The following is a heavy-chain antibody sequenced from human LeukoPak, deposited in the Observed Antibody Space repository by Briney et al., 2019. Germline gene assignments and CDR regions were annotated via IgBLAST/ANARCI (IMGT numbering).Heavy chain of an antibody. D-gene: IGHD3-9*01. CDR1: GYTFTGYY. CDR2: INPNSGGT. J-gene: IGHJ4*02. Sequence: ASVKVSCKASGYTFTGYYMHWVRQAPGQGLEWMGWINPNSGGTNYAQKFQGWVTMTRDTSISTAYMELSSLRSEDTAVYYCASVRLGHYDILTGGIDYWGQGTLVTVSS. V-gene: IGHV1-2*04. CDR3: ASVRLGHYDILTGGIDY.